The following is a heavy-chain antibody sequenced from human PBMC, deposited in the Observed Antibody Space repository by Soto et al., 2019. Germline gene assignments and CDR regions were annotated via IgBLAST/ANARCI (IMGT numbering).Heavy chain of an antibody. Sequence: ASVKVSCKASGYTFTSYGISWVRQAPGQGLEWMGWISAYNGNTNYAQKLQGRVTMTTDTSTSTAYMELRSLRSDDTAVYYCARDGGYDILTGHFDYWGQGTLVTVSS. J-gene: IGHJ4*02. CDR2: ISAYNGNT. CDR3: ARDGGYDILTGHFDY. D-gene: IGHD3-9*01. V-gene: IGHV1-18*01. CDR1: GYTFTSYG.